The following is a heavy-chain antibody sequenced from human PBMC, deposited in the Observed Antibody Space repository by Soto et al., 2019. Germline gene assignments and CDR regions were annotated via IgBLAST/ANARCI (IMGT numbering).Heavy chain of an antibody. J-gene: IGHJ5*02. CDR1: GGTFSSYA. CDR3: ARRKAYYDSSGYYLVHLFDP. D-gene: IGHD3-22*01. Sequence: GASVKVSCKASGGTFSSYAISWVRQAPGQGLEWMGGIIPIFGTANYAQKFQGRVTITADESTSTAYMELSSLRSEDTAVYYCARRKAYYDSSGYYLVHLFDPWGKGTLVTVSS. CDR2: IIPIFGTA. V-gene: IGHV1-69*13.